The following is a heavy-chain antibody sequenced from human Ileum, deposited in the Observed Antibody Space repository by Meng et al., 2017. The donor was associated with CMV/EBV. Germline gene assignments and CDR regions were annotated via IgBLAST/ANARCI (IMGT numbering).Heavy chain of an antibody. J-gene: IGHJ3*01. CDR1: GFTFSSYA. V-gene: IGHV3-7*01. CDR2: IKEDGSEK. CDR3: ARDPFIKAFDF. Sequence: GGSLRLSCAASGFTFSSYAMSWVRQAPGRGLELVAHIKEDGSEKYFVGSVKGRFTISRDNAKNSLYLQMNSLRAEDTAVYYCARDPFIKAFDFWGQGTMVTVSS.